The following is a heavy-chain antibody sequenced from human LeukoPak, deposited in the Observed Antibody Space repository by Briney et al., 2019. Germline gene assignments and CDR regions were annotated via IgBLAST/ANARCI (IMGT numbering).Heavy chain of an antibody. Sequence: SETLSLTCTVSGGSISSYYWSWIRQPPGKGLEWIGYIYYSRSTNYNPSLKSRVTISVDTSKNQFSLKLSSVTAADTAVYYCARVGSSTNGEIDYWGQGTLVTVSS. CDR2: IYYSRST. D-gene: IGHD2-2*01. CDR3: ARVGSSTNGEIDY. CDR1: GGSISSYY. J-gene: IGHJ4*02. V-gene: IGHV4-59*01.